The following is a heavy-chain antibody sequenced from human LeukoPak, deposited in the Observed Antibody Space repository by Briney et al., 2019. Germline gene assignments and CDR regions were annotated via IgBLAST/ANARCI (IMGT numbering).Heavy chain of an antibody. J-gene: IGHJ4*02. CDR3: ARDKDGFDY. V-gene: IGHV4-39*07. CDR1: GGSISSSSYY. Sequence: SETLSLTCTVSGGSISSSSYYWGWIRQPPGKGLEWIGSIYYSGSTYYNPSLKSRVTISVDTSKNQFSLKLSSVTAADTAVYYCARDKDGFDYWGQGTLVTVSS. CDR2: IYYSGST.